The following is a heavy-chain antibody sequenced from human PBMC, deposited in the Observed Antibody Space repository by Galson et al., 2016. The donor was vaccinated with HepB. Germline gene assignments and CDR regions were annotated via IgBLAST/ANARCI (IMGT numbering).Heavy chain of an antibody. CDR2: TYHTGVT. CDR3: ARDHRSRTIAGSGAQYIYYGLDV. J-gene: IGHJ6*02. Sequence: TLSLTCTVSGGSVTTNGYYWNWIRQFPGKGLEFIGYTYHTGVTYYNPSLKSRVSISLDTSKNPFSLRLTSVTAADTAVYFCARDHRSRTIAGSGAQYIYYGLDVWGQGTTVTVSS. D-gene: IGHD1-7*01. V-gene: IGHV4-31*03. CDR1: GGSVTTNGYY.